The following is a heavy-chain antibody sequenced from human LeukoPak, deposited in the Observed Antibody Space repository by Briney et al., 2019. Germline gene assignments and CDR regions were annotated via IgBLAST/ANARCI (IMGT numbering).Heavy chain of an antibody. Sequence: RGSLRLSCTVSGFTFSTYDMSWVRLTPGKGLEWVSTVTNSGGSTYYADSVEGRFTISRDNSKNTLYLQMNSLRAEDTAVYYCAKGGSQQLVFCYFDYWGQGTLVTVSS. V-gene: IGHV3-23*01. D-gene: IGHD6-13*01. J-gene: IGHJ4*02. CDR3: AKGGSQQLVFCYFDY. CDR1: GFTFSTYD. CDR2: VTNSGGST.